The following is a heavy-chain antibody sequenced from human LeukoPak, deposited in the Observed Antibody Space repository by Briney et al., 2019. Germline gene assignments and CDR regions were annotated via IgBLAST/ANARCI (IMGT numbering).Heavy chain of an antibody. CDR2: IKSKTDGGTT. CDR1: GFTVSNAW. J-gene: IGHJ3*01. Sequence: GGSLRLSCAASGFTVSNAWMRWVRQAPGKGLEWVGRIKSKTDGGTTDYAAPVKGRFTISRDDSKNTLYLQMNSLKTEDTAVYYCTTTPPVVVVAASVWGQGTMVTVSS. D-gene: IGHD2-15*01. V-gene: IGHV3-15*01. CDR3: TTTPPVVVVAASV.